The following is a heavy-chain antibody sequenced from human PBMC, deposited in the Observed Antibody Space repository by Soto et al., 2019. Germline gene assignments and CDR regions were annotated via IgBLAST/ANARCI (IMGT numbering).Heavy chain of an antibody. CDR2: INSDGSST. J-gene: IGHJ6*02. CDR1: GFTFSSYW. Sequence: GGSLRLSCAASGFTFSSYWMHWVRQAPGKGLVWVSRINSDGSSTSYADSVKGRFTISRDNAKNTLYLQMNSLRAEDTAVYYCASVYCSSTSCYDFYYYYGMDVWGQGTTVTVSS. CDR3: ASVYCSSTSCYDFYYYYGMDV. D-gene: IGHD2-2*01. V-gene: IGHV3-74*01.